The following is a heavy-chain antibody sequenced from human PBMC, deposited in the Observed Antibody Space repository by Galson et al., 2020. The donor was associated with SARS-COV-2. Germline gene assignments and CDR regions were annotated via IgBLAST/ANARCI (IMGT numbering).Heavy chain of an antibody. V-gene: IGHV2-70*11. J-gene: IGHJ4*02. CDR2: IDWDDDK. CDR3: ARELVFFDY. Sequence: SGPTLVKPTQTPTLTCTISGFPLSTRGLCVSRIRQPPGKALEWRASIDWDDDKYYSTSLKTRLTISKDNSKNQVVLTMTNMDPVDTATYYGARELVFFDYWGQGTLVTVSS. CDR1: GFPLSTRGLC. D-gene: IGHD3-9*01.